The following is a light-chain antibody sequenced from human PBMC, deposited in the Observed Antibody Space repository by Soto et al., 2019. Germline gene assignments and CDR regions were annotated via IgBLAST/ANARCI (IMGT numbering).Light chain of an antibody. Sequence: AIQLTQSPSSLSASVGDRVTITCRASQGISSALAWYQQKPWKAPKLLIYDASSLESGVPSRFSGSGSGTDFTLTISSLQPEDFATFYCQQFNNYPPLTFGGGTKVEIK. CDR1: QGISSA. CDR3: QQFNNYPPLT. CDR2: DAS. V-gene: IGKV1D-13*01. J-gene: IGKJ4*01.